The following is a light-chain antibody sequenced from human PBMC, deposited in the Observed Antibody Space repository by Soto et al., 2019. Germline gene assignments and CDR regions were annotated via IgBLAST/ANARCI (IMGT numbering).Light chain of an antibody. V-gene: IGLV2-11*01. J-gene: IGLJ2*01. CDR3: CSYAGRYPVV. CDR2: DVA. Sequence: QSVLTQPRSVSGSPGQSVTISCTGTSSDVGGYNYVSWYQQHPGKAPKLMIYDVAKRPSGVPDRFSGSKSGNTASLTISGLQTDDEADYNCCSYAGRYPVVFGGGTKVTVL. CDR1: SSDVGGYNY.